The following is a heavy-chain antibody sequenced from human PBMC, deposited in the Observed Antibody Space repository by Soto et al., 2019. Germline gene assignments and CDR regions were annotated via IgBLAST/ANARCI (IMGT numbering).Heavy chain of an antibody. V-gene: IGHV4-31*03. J-gene: IGHJ4*02. CDR2: IYYTGRT. CDR3: AVSPSSINFDF. CDR1: GGSISSGGYY. D-gene: IGHD3-10*01. Sequence: PSETLSLTCTVSGGSISSGGYYSSWIRQHPGKGLEWIGYIYYTGRTYYNPSLQSRVTISVDTSKNQFSLNLNSVTAADTAVYYCAVSPSSINFDFWGQGTLVTVYS.